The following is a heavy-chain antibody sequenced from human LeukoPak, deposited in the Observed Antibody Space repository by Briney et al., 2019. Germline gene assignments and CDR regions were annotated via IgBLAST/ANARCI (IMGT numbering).Heavy chain of an antibody. CDR2: ISGDGSTV. D-gene: IGHD5-12*01. J-gene: IGHJ4*02. V-gene: IGHV3-48*03. Sequence: PGGSLRLSCAASGFTFTSHEMNWVRQAPGKGLEWVSYISGDGSTVYYADSVKGRFTISRDNAKDSLYLQMNSLRAEDTAVYYCARDYEIYWGQGTLVTVSS. CDR3: ARDYEIY. CDR1: GFTFTSHE.